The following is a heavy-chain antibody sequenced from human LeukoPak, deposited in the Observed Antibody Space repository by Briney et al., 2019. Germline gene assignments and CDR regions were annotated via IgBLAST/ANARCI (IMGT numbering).Heavy chain of an antibody. D-gene: IGHD3-10*01. CDR2: IYYSGST. CDR1: GGSITNGYY. Sequence: KSSETLSLTCTVSGGSITNGYYWGWIRQPPGKGLEWIGIIYYSGSTYYSPSLKSRVTISVDTSKNQFSLQLSSVTAADTAVYYCRGVRFGELFDYWGQGTLVTVSS. CDR3: RGVRFGELFDY. V-gene: IGHV4-39*07. J-gene: IGHJ4*02.